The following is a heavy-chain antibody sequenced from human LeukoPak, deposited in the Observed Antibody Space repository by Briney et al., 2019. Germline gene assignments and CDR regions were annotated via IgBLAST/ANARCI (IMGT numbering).Heavy chain of an antibody. D-gene: IGHD3-9*01. CDR3: ATNYDILTGYSYYFDY. J-gene: IGHJ4*02. CDR2: ISGSGGST. Sequence: GRSLRLSCAASGFTFSSYAMSWVRQAPGKGLEWVSAISGSGGSTYYADSVKGRFTISRDNSKNTLYLQMNSLRAEDTAVYYCATNYDILTGYSYYFDYWGQGTLVTVSS. CDR1: GFTFSSYA. V-gene: IGHV3-23*01.